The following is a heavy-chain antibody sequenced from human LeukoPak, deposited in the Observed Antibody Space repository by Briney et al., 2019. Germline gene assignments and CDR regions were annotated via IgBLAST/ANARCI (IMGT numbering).Heavy chain of an antibody. Sequence: SETLSLTCAVYGGSFSGYYWSWIRQPPGKGLEWIGEINHSGSTNYNPSLESRVTISVDTSKNQFSLKLSSVTAADTAVYYCARDGLHSSSWYDYWGQGTLVTVSS. V-gene: IGHV4-34*01. CDR1: GGSFSGYY. CDR3: ARDGLHSSSWYDY. CDR2: INHSGST. D-gene: IGHD6-13*01. J-gene: IGHJ4*02.